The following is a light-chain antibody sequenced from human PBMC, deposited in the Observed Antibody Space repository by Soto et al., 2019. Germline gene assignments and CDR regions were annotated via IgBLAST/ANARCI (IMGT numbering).Light chain of an antibody. CDR3: SSYTSRSTLDYV. CDR2: EVS. J-gene: IGLJ1*01. CDR1: SSDVGAYNY. V-gene: IGLV2-8*01. Sequence: QSALTQPPSASGSPGQSVTISCTGTSSDVGAYNYVSWYQQHPGKAPKLMIYEVSKRPSGVPDRFSGSKSGNTASLTVSGLQAEDEADYYCSSYTSRSTLDYVFGSGTKLTVL.